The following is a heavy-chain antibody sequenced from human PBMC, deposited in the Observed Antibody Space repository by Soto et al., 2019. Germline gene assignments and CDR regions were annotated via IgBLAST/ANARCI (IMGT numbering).Heavy chain of an antibody. CDR3: ARVPRFDTWYFDY. J-gene: IGHJ4*02. V-gene: IGHV3-33*01. CDR1: GFSVNTHV. CDR2: RWYDGSRE. D-gene: IGHD2-2*02. Sequence: QVQLVESGGGVVQPGRSLRLSCAASGFSVNTHVIHWIRQAPGKGLEWVAVRWYDGSREYYADSVKGRFTISRDNSKNMMDLQMDNLRVEDTAVYYCARVPRFDTWYFDYWGQGTLATVSS.